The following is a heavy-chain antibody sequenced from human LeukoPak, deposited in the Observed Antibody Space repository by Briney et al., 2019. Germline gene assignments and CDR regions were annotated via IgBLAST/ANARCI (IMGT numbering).Heavy chain of an antibody. CDR1: GGSISSYY. J-gene: IGHJ4*02. CDR3: ARAPSYSGSSLDY. V-gene: IGHV4-59*01. CDR2: IYYSGST. D-gene: IGHD1-26*01. Sequence: PSETLSLTCTVSGGSISSYYWSWIRQPPGKGLEWIGYIYYSGSTNYNPSLKSRVTISVDTSKNQFSLKLSSVTAADTAVYYCARAPSYSGSSLDYWGQGTLVTVSS.